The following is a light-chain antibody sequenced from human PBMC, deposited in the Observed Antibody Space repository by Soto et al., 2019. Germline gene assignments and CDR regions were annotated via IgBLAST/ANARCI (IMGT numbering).Light chain of an antibody. CDR3: QESYSTPSVT. CDR2: AAS. CDR1: QSISAY. J-gene: IGKJ3*01. Sequence: DIQMTQSPSSMSASVGYRVTITCRASQSISAYLNWYQQKPGKAPKLLIYAASSLQSGVPSRFSGSGSGTDFTITISSLQPEDFATYYCQESYSTPSVTFGPGTKVDIK. V-gene: IGKV1-39*01.